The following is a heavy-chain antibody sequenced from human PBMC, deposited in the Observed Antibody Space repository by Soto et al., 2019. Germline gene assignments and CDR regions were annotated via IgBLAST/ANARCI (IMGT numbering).Heavy chain of an antibody. V-gene: IGHV4-34*01. Sequence: QVQLQQWGAGLLKPSVTLSLTFAVYGGSFSGYYWNWIRQPPGTGLEWIGEINHSGSTNYNPSLKSPVTISIDTSKHQFSLKLTSVTAADTAVYYCARDKITGLFDYWGQGTLVTVSS. CDR3: ARDKITGLFDY. CDR1: GGSFSGYY. J-gene: IGHJ4*02. D-gene: IGHD2-8*02. CDR2: INHSGST.